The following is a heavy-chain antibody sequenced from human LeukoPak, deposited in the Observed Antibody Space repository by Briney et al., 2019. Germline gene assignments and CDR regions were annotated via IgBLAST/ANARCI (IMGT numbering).Heavy chain of an antibody. CDR1: GITLSNYG. CDR3: ARHLVVASGAFDF. J-gene: IGHJ3*01. V-gene: IGHV3-23*01. CDR2: ISDRGGRT. Sequence: GGSLRPSCAVSGITLSNYGMSWVRQAPGKGLEWVAGISDRGGRTNYADSVKGRFTISRDNPRNTLYLQMNSLSAEDTAVYYCARHLVVASGAFDFWGQGTMVTVSS. D-gene: IGHD2-15*01.